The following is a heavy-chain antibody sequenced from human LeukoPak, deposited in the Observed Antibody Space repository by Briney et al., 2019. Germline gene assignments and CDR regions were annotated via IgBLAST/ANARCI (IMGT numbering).Heavy chain of an antibody. CDR3: ARNYWFGELVEDSRLEAFDI. D-gene: IGHD3-10*01. J-gene: IGHJ3*02. CDR1: GGSISSYY. Sequence: SETLSLTCTVSGGSISSYYLSWIRQTAGKGLEWIGRMYSSGSNYNPSLKSRVTMSIDTSTNQLSLKLSSVTAADTAVYYCARNYWFGELVEDSRLEAFDIWGQGAKVTVSS. CDR2: MYSSGS. V-gene: IGHV4-4*07.